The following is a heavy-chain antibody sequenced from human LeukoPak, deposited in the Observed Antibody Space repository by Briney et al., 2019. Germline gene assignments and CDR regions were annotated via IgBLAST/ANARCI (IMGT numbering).Heavy chain of an antibody. J-gene: IGHJ3*01. CDR2: ITGNSGTT. V-gene: IGHV3-23*01. Sequence: GGSLRLSCVASGFTFSKHWMSWVRQAPGKGLEWVSSITGNSGTTKYADSVKGRFTMSRDNSRNTLYLQMGSLRAEDTAVYYCAKDPNGDYIGAFDAWGPGTMVIVSS. CDR3: AKDPNGDYIGAFDA. CDR1: GFTFSKHW. D-gene: IGHD2-8*01.